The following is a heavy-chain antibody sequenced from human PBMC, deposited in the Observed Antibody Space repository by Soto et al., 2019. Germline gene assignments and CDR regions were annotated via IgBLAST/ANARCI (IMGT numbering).Heavy chain of an antibody. CDR2: IYPGDSDT. CDR3: ARDNTAMDPRGSYNWFDP. J-gene: IGHJ5*02. CDR1: GYSFTSYW. D-gene: IGHD5-18*01. Sequence: PGESLKISCKGSGYSFTSYWIGWVRQMPGKGLEWMGIIYPGDSDTRYSPSFQGQVTISADKSISTAYLQWSSLKASDTAMYYCARDNTAMDPRGSYNWFDPWGQGTLVTVSS. V-gene: IGHV5-51*01.